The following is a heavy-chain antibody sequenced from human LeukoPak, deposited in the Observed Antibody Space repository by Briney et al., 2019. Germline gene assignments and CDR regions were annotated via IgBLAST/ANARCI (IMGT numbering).Heavy chain of an antibody. V-gene: IGHV3-23*01. D-gene: IGHD1-26*01. CDR3: AKGSGSGPYFFDY. CDR1: GFTFSSYA. J-gene: IGHJ4*02. Sequence: GGSLRLSCAASGFTFSSYALTWVRQAPGKGLEWVSGISASGGSTYYADSVKGRFTISRDNSKNTLWLQMNSLRAEDTAVYYCAKGSGSGPYFFDYWARDPWSPSPQ. CDR2: ISASGGST.